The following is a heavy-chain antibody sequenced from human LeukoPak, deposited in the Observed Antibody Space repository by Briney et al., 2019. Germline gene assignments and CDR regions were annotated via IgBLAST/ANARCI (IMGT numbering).Heavy chain of an antibody. Sequence: SETLSLTCAVFVGSFSGYCWSWIRQPPGKGLEWFGEVDHSGSTNYNPSLKSRVTISVDTSKNQFSLKLSSVTAADTAVYYCARLLGGQWGGYYYYYGMDVWGQGTTVTVSS. CDR1: VGSFSGYC. V-gene: IGHV4-34*01. CDR3: ARLLGGQWGGYYYYYGMDV. J-gene: IGHJ6*02. CDR2: VDHSGST. D-gene: IGHD1-26*01.